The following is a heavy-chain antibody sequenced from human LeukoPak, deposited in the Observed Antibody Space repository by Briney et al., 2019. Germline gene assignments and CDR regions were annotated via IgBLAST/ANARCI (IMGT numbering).Heavy chain of an antibody. V-gene: IGHV4-59*08. CDR1: GGSVSSYY. J-gene: IGHJ3*02. CDR2: IYSSGST. CDR3: ARSAGSSWYLFAFDI. Sequence: SETLSLTCTVSGGSVSSYYWSWIRQPPGKGLEWIGYIYSSGSTNYNPSLKSRVTISVDTSKNQFSLKLSSVTAADTAVYHCARSAGSSWYLFAFDIWGQGTMVTVSS. D-gene: IGHD6-13*01.